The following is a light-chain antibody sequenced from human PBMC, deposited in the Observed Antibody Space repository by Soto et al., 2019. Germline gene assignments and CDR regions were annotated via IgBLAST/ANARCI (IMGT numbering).Light chain of an antibody. J-gene: IGLJ1*01. CDR2: SNN. CDR3: AAWHNSLNGYV. Sequence: QSLLTQPPSASGTPGQRVTIPCPGSSSNFGSNTVNWYQQPPGTAPKLLIYSNNQRPSGVPDRFSGSKSGTSASLAISGLQSEDEADYYCAAWHNSLNGYVFGTGTKGTVL. V-gene: IGLV1-44*01. CDR1: SSNFGSNT.